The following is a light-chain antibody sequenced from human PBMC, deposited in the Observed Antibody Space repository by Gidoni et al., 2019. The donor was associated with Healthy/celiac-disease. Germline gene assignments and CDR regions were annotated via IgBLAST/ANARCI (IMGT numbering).Light chain of an antibody. CDR2: DVS. CDR1: SSDVGGYNY. Sequence: QSALTQPAYVSGSPGQSITISCTGTSSDVGGYNYVSWYQQHPGKAPKLMIYDVSNRPSGVSNRFSGSKSGNTASLTISGLQAEDEADYYCSSYTSSSTSWVFGGGTKLTVL. J-gene: IGLJ3*02. V-gene: IGLV2-14*01. CDR3: SSYTSSSTSWV.